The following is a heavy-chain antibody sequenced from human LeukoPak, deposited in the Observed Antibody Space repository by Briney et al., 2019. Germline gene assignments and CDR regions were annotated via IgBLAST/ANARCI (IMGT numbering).Heavy chain of an antibody. D-gene: IGHD5-12*01. CDR2: IYYNGST. CDR1: GGSISRYY. J-gene: IGHJ5*02. Sequence: PSETLSLTCTVSGGSISRYYWSWIRQPPGKGLEWIGNIYYNGSTNYKPSLKSRVTISVHTSKNQFSLNLRSLTAADTAVYYCARGGYSGYAFDRWGQGTRVTVSP. V-gene: IGHV4-59*01. CDR3: ARGGYSGYAFDR.